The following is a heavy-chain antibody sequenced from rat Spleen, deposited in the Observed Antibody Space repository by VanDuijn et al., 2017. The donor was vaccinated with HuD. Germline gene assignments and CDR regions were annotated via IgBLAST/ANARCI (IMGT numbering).Heavy chain of an antibody. CDR3: ARLGTAAIGNWFAH. V-gene: IGHV5-7*01. CDR1: GFTFSDYN. CDR2: INYDGSST. D-gene: IGHD1-2*01. Sequence: EVQLVESGGGLVQPVRSLKLSCAASGFTFSDYNMAWVRQAPQKGLEWVATINYDGSSTHFRDSVKGRFTISRDNAKSTLYLQMDSLRSEDTATYYCARLGTAAIGNWFAHWGQGTLLTVSS. J-gene: IGHJ3*01.